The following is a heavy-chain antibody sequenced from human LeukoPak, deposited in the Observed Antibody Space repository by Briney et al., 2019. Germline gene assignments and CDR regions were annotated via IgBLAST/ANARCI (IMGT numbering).Heavy chain of an antibody. CDR3: YGGNAEQ. D-gene: IGHD4-23*01. J-gene: IGHJ1*01. CDR1: GFTFSSYW. CDR2: INTDGSST. Sequence: RGSLRLSCAASGFTFSSYWMHWVRQAPGKGLVWVSGINTDGSSTNYADSVKGRFTISRVNAKNTLYLQMNSLRVEDMAVYYCYGGNAEQWGQGTLVTVSS. V-gene: IGHV3-74*01.